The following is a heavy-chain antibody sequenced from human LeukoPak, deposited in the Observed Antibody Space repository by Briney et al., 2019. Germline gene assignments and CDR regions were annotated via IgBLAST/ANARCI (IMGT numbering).Heavy chain of an antibody. D-gene: IGHD2/OR15-2a*01. CDR2: IYYSGDT. Sequence: SETLSLTCTVSGGSISSSNYYWGWIRQPPGKGLEWIGSIYYSGDTYYNPSLRSRATISVDTSKNRFSLKQSSVTAADTAVYFCARHENIIIVPTAHAFDCWGQGRLVTVSS. J-gene: IGHJ4*02. V-gene: IGHV4-39*01. CDR1: GGSISSSNYY. CDR3: ARHENIIIVPTAHAFDC.